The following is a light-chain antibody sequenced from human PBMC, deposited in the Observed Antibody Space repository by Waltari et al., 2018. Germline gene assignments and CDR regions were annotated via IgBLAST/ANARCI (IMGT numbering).Light chain of an antibody. CDR3: SSYTSSTTLLV. J-gene: IGLJ1*01. CDR2: DVS. V-gene: IGLV2-14*03. Sequence: QSALTPPAPVSGSPGQSITIPCIGTSSDVGTYKYVSRYQRHPGKAPKLLIYDVSHRPSGVSNRFSGSKSGNTASLTISGLQAEDGADYYCSSYTSSTTLLVFGTGTKVTVL. CDR1: SSDVGTYKY.